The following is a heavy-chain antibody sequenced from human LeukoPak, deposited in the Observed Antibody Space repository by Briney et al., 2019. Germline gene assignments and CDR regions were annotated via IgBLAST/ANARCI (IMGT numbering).Heavy chain of an antibody. CDR2: IYYSGST. Sequence: PSETLSLTCTVSGGSISSSSYYWGWIRQPPGTGLEWIGSIYYSGSTYYNPSLESRVTISVDTSKNQFSLKLSSVTAADTAVYYCARGSYDFWSGYYVGWFDPWGQGTLVTVSS. V-gene: IGHV4-39*07. J-gene: IGHJ5*02. D-gene: IGHD3-3*01. CDR3: ARGSYDFWSGYYVGWFDP. CDR1: GGSISSSSYY.